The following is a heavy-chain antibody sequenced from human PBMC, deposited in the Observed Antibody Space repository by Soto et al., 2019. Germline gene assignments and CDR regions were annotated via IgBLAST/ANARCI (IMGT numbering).Heavy chain of an antibody. CDR1: GFSLITSGVG. D-gene: IGHD1-7*01. V-gene: IGHV2-5*02. CDR3: AHRRSGISQWNYGDFDY. J-gene: IGHJ4*02. Sequence: QITLKESGPTLVKPTQTLTLTCTFSGFSLITSGVGVCWIRQPPGKALEWLAFIYWDDDKRYSPSLRSRLTIAEATSKSQVVLTMTEVAPVDTATYFCAHRRSGISQWNYGDFDYWGKGTQVTVSS. CDR2: IYWDDDK.